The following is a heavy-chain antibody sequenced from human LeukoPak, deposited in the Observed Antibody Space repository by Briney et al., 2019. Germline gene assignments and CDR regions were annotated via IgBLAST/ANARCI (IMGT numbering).Heavy chain of an antibody. J-gene: IGHJ6*03. D-gene: IGHD1-26*01. V-gene: IGHV3-30*04. Sequence: PGRSLRLSCAASGFFFSSYAVHWVRQAPGKGLEWVALISFDGGNKYYADSVKGRFTISRDNSKSTVYLEMNSLRPEDTAMYYCARSSSGSGGYYMDVWGKGTTVTVSS. CDR3: ARSSSGSGGYYMDV. CDR2: ISFDGGNK. CDR1: GFFFSSYA.